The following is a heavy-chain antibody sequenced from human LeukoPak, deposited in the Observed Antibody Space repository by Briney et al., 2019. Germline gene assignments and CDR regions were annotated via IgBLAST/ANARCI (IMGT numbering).Heavy chain of an antibody. CDR3: AKDFNSVVVGATIDY. D-gene: IGHD1-26*01. CDR1: GFTFDDYA. J-gene: IGHJ4*02. Sequence: GGSLRLSCAASGFTFDDYAMHWVRQAPGKGLEWVSGISWNSGSIGYADSGKGRFTISRDNAKNSLYLQMNSLRAEDTALYYCAKDFNSVVVGATIDYWGQGTLVTVSS. CDR2: ISWNSGSI. V-gene: IGHV3-9*01.